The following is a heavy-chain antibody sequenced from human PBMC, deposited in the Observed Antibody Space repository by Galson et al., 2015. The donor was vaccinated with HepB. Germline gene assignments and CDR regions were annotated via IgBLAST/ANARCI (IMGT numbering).Heavy chain of an antibody. Sequence: SLRLSXXXXGXTXSXYGMHWVRQAPGKGLERGXVISYDGSNKYYADSVKGRFTISRDNSKSTLYXQMNSXRAEDTAVYYCAKERYGYNGDYYYYDVDVWG. CDR3: AKERYGYNGDYYYYDVDV. CDR1: GXTXSXYG. J-gene: IGHJ6*01. V-gene: IGHV3-30*18. D-gene: IGHD5-18*01. CDR2: ISYDGSNK.